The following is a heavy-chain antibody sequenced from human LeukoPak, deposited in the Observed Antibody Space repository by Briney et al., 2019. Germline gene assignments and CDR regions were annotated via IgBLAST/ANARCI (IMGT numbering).Heavy chain of an antibody. V-gene: IGHV3-30*18. Sequence: GRSLRLSCAASGFTSSSSAMHWVRQPPGKGLEWVTVISNDESNKYYADSVKGRFTISRDNSKNTLYLQMNSLRAEDTALYYCAKETQHLVHDYWGQGTLVTVSS. J-gene: IGHJ4*02. CDR1: GFTSSSSA. D-gene: IGHD6-13*01. CDR2: ISNDESNK. CDR3: AKETQHLVHDY.